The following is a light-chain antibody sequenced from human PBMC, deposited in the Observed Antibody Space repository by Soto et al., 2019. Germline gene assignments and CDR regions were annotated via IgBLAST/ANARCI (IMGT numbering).Light chain of an antibody. V-gene: IGKV3-20*01. Sequence: ELVLTQSPGTMSLSPGQRATLSCRASETVSRSYLAWYQQTPGQAPRLLIYDASTRATDIPDRFAGSGSGTDFSLTISRLEPEDFGVYYCQQFVESPYTFGQGTKLEIK. CDR2: DAS. J-gene: IGKJ2*01. CDR3: QQFVESPYT. CDR1: ETVSRSY.